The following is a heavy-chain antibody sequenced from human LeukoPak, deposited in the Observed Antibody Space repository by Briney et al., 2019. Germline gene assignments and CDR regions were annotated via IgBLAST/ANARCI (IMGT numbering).Heavy chain of an antibody. Sequence: PGGSLRLSCAASGFTFSTYPMSWVRQAPGKGLEWVSTISASGGTTYYADSVKGRFTISRDSSKSTLYLQMDSLRAEDTALYYCARDPREQLWFDYWGQGTLVTVSS. CDR1: GFTFSTYP. D-gene: IGHD5-18*01. CDR2: ISASGGTT. CDR3: ARDPREQLWFDY. V-gene: IGHV3-23*01. J-gene: IGHJ4*02.